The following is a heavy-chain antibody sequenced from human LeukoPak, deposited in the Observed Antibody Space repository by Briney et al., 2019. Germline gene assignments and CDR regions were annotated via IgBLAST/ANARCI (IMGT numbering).Heavy chain of an antibody. J-gene: IGHJ4*02. V-gene: IGHV4-34*01. CDR2: INHSGGT. CDR3: ASGIVLMVYASFDY. CDR1: GGSFRGYY. D-gene: IGHD2-8*01. Sequence: PSETLSLTCAVNGGSFRGYYWTWIRQPPGKGLEWIGEINHSGGTNYNPSLKSRVTISVDTSKNQFSLKLSSVTAADTAVYYCASGIVLMVYASFDYWGQGTLVTVSS.